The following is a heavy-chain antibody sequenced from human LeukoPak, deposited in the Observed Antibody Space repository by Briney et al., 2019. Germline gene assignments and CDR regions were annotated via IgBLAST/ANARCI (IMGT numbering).Heavy chain of an antibody. CDR3: AKSREEIRGLDAFDI. D-gene: IGHD5-24*01. Sequence: SETLSLTCTVSGVSINGYYWSWIRQPPGEGLEWIGYIYYSGSSNNNPSLKSRVTISVDTSKNQFSLKLNSVTAADTAVYYCAKSREEIRGLDAFDIWGQGAMVTVSS. J-gene: IGHJ3*02. CDR1: GVSINGYY. V-gene: IGHV4-59*01. CDR2: IYYSGSS.